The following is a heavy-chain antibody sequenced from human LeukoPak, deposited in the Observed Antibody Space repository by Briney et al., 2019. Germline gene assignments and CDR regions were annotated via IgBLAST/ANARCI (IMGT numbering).Heavy chain of an antibody. Sequence: SLRLSCTASGFTFGDYVMSWVRQAPGKGLVWVSRINSDGSKYADSVKGRFTISRDNAKNTLYLQMNSLRAEDTAVYYCARWGLPWGQGTLVTVSS. CDR3: ARWGLP. V-gene: IGHV3-74*01. CDR1: GFTFGDYV. CDR2: INSDGSK. J-gene: IGHJ5*02. D-gene: IGHD3-16*01.